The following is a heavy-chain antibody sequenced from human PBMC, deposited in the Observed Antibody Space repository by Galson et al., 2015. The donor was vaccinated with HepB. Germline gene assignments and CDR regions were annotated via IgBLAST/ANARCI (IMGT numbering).Heavy chain of an antibody. CDR2: ISYDGSNK. Sequence: SGFTFRSNGMHWVRQASGKGLEWVTAISYDGSNKNYADSVKGRFTISRDNSKNTLYLQMNSLRAEDTAVYYCAKDLGIAVAASYYVMDVWGQGTTVTVSS. J-gene: IGHJ6*02. V-gene: IGHV3-30*18. CDR1: GFTFRSNG. CDR3: AKDLGIAVAASYYVMDV. D-gene: IGHD6-19*01.